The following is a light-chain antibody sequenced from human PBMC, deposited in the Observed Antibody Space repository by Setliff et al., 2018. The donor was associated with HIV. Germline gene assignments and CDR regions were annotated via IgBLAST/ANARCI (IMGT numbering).Light chain of an antibody. CDR1: SSDIGAYNY. Sequence: QSVLAQPASVSGSPGQSITISCTGTSSDIGAYNYVSWYQHHLGKAPKLMIYEVSDRPSGVSNRLSGSKSGNTASLTISGLQAEDEADYYCTSYTTTSTYVFGTGTKVTVL. V-gene: IGLV2-14*01. J-gene: IGLJ1*01. CDR3: TSYTTTSTYV. CDR2: EVS.